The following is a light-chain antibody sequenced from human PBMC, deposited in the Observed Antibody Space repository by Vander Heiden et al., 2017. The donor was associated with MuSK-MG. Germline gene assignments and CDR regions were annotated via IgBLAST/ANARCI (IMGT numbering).Light chain of an antibody. CDR3: KQKEKWPPFI. CDR2: GAS. J-gene: IGKJ4*01. V-gene: IGKV3-15*01. Sequence: EVVMTQSPAILSVSPGERATLSCSASQSVSSNLAWYQQKPGQAPRLLIYGASTRATETPDRLGGRGSGTQFTLTITTRQAEDFAVFYCKQKEKWPPFILAGGTKVKIK. CDR1: QSVSSN.